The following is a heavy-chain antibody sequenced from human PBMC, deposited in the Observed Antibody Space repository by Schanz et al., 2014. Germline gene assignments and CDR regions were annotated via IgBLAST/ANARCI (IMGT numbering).Heavy chain of an antibody. Sequence: EVQLLESGGGLVQPGGSLRLSCEASGFSFGNYGMSWVRQARGKGLEWVSSFNDGGVNKYYADSVKGRFTISSDNSKSTLYLQMSSLRAEDTAVYYCAKSQGSSFDSWGQGTLVTVSS. J-gene: IGHJ4*02. CDR2: FNDGGVNK. V-gene: IGHV3-23*01. D-gene: IGHD6-13*01. CDR3: AKSQGSSFDS. CDR1: GFSFGNYG.